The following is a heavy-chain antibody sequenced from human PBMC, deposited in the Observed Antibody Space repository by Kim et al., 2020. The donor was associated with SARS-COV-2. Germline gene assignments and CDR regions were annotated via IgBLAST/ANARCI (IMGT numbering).Heavy chain of an antibody. D-gene: IGHD5-12*01. V-gene: IGHV1-8*01. CDR2: MNPNSGNT. J-gene: IGHJ4*02. CDR1: GYTFTSYD. Sequence: ASVKVSCKASGYTFTSYDINGVRQATGQGLEWMGWMNPNSGNTGYAQKFQGRVTINRNTPISTDYMELSSLRGEDTALYSCARDVATIWLGVFDYCAQGTLVPVSS. CDR3: ARDVATIWLGVFDY.